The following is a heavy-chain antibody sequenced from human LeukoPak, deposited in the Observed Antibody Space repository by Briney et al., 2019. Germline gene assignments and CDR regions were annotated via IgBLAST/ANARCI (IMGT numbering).Heavy chain of an antibody. D-gene: IGHD3-22*01. CDR1: GGSISSGSYY. Sequence: SQTLSLTCTVSGGSISSGSYYWSWIRQPAGKGLEWVGRIYTSGSTNYNPSLKSRVTISVDTSKNQFSLKLSSVTAADTAVYYCARDFAYYYDSSGYYRVPLGWFDPWGQGTLVTVSS. V-gene: IGHV4-61*02. CDR3: ARDFAYYYDSSGYYRVPLGWFDP. J-gene: IGHJ5*02. CDR2: IYTSGST.